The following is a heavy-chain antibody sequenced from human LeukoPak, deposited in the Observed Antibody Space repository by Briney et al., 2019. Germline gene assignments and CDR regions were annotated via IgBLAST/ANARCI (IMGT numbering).Heavy chain of an antibody. CDR1: GFTFSDHY. CDR3: ARDRSYSSSLRNDY. J-gene: IGHJ4*02. D-gene: IGHD6-13*01. V-gene: IGHV3-11*05. Sequence: PGRSLRLSCAASGFTFSDHYMSWIPQAPGKGLEWVSYISSSSSHTTYADSVKGRFTISRDNAKNSLYLQMDSLRAEDTAVYYCARDRSYSSSLRNDYWGQGTLVTVSS. CDR2: ISSSSSHT.